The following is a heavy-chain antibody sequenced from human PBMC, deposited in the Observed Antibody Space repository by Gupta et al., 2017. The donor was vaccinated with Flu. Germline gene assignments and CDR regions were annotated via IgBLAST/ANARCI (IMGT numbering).Heavy chain of an antibody. Sequence: SQPPGKGLVWIGSIYYSGSTYYNSSLKSRVTISVDTSKNQFSLKLSSVTAADTAVYYCARLQLWQPWYFDLWGRGTLVTVSS. J-gene: IGHJ2*01. V-gene: IGHV4-39*01. D-gene: IGHD5-18*01. CDR3: ARLQLWQPWYFDL. CDR2: IYYSGST.